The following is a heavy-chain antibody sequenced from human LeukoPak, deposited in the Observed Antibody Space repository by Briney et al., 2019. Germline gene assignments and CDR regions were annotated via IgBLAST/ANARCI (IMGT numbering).Heavy chain of an antibody. CDR2: INTDGTST. Sequence: GGSLRLSCAATGFTLSGHSMHWVRQAPGKGLVWVSRINTDGTSTSYADSVQGRFTISRDNAKNTLFLQMNTLRAEDTAVYYCASHYASGSSSGYWGQGTPVTVSS. CDR1: GFTLSGHS. V-gene: IGHV3-74*01. CDR3: ASHYASGSSSGY. D-gene: IGHD3-10*01. J-gene: IGHJ4*02.